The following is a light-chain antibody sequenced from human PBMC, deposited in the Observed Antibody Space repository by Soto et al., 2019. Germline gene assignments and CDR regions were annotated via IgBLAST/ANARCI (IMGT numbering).Light chain of an antibody. Sequence: ELVLTQSPGTLSLSPGERATLSCRASQSVSSSYLAWYQQKPGQAPRLPVYGASSRATGIQERFSGSGSGTDFTLTISRLEPEYFAVYYCQQYGISPPITFGQGTRLEIK. CDR3: QQYGISPPIT. V-gene: IGKV3-20*01. J-gene: IGKJ5*01. CDR2: GAS. CDR1: QSVSSSY.